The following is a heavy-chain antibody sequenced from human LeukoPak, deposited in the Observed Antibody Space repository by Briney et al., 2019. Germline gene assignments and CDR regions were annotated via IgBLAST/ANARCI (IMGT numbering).Heavy chain of an antibody. Sequence: SVKVSCKAPGGTFSSYAISWVRQAPGQGLEWMGGIIPIFGTANYAQKFQGRVTITADESTSTAYMELSSLRSEDTAVYYCARGYSYGYWAFDYWGQGTLVTVSS. V-gene: IGHV1-69*13. J-gene: IGHJ4*02. CDR1: GGTFSSYA. CDR2: IIPIFGTA. CDR3: ARGYSYGYWAFDY. D-gene: IGHD5-18*01.